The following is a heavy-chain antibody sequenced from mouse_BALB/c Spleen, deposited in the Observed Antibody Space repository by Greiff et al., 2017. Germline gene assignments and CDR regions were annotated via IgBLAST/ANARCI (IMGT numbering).Heavy chain of an antibody. J-gene: IGHJ2*01. CDR1: GYSFTGYY. Sequence: VQLQQSGPELVKPGASVKISCKASGYSFTGYYMHWVKQSHVKSLEWIGRINPYNGATSYNQNFKDKASLTVDKSSSTAYMELHSLTSEDSAVYYCARYYRRFDYWGQGTTLTVSS. V-gene: IGHV1-31*01. CDR2: INPYNGAT. D-gene: IGHD2-12*01. CDR3: ARYYRRFDY.